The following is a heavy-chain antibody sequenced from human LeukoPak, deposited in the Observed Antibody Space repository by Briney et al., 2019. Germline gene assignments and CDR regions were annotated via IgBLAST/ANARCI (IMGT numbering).Heavy chain of an antibody. CDR2: ISGSGDKT. J-gene: IGHJ4*02. D-gene: IGHD3-16*01. V-gene: IGHV3-23*01. CDR3: ARDYVSHNGVYDCFEF. Sequence: GGSLRLSCAASGFTFSTYGMSWVRQAPGKGLEWVSAISGSGDKTYYADSVKGRFTISRDDSKNTVFLQMDSLRVEDTAVYYCARDYVSHNGVYDCFEFWGQGTLVTVSS. CDR1: GFTFSTYG.